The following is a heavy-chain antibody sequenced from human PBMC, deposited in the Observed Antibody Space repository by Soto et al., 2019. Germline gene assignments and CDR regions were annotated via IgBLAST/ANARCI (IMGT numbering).Heavy chain of an antibody. V-gene: IGHV3-30-3*01. CDR3: ASGLQSGNFSPNFDY. D-gene: IGHD4-4*01. Sequence: GGSLRLSCAASGFTFSSYAMHWVRQAPGKGLEWVAVISYDGSNKYYADSVKGRFTISRDNSKNTLYLQMNSLRAEDTAVYYCASGLQSGNFSPNFDYWGQGTLVTVSS. CDR2: ISYDGSNK. J-gene: IGHJ4*02. CDR1: GFTFSSYA.